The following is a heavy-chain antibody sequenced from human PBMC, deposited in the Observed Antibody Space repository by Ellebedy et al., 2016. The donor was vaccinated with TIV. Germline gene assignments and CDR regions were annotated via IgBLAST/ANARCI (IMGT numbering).Heavy chain of an antibody. CDR2: IYYSGST. J-gene: IGHJ4*02. CDR1: GCSIRSTYFY. Sequence: MPSETLSLTCTVSGCSIRSTYFYWGWIRQPPGKGLEWIGSIYYSGSTYYNPSPKSRLTISVDTSKNQFSLKLNSVTAADTAVYYCARPGVEVRGVISPFDYWGQGTLVTVSS. D-gene: IGHD3-10*01. CDR3: ARPGVEVRGVISPFDY. V-gene: IGHV4-39*01.